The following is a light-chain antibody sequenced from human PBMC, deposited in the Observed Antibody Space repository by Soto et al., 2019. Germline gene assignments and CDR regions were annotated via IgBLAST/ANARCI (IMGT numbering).Light chain of an antibody. CDR2: AAS. J-gene: IGKJ1*01. CDR1: QGISSY. CDR3: QQYYSYPRRT. V-gene: IGKV1-8*01. Sequence: AIRMTQSPSSFSASTGDRVTITCRASQGISSYLAWYQQKPGKAPKLLIYAASTLQSGVPSRFSGSGSGTDFTLTISCLQSEDFATYSCQQYYSYPRRTFGQGTKVEIK.